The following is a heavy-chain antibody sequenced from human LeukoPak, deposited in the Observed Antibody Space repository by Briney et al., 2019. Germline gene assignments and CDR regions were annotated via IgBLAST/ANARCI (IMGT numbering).Heavy chain of an antibody. V-gene: IGHV3-11*01. J-gene: IGHJ6*03. CDR3: AKDALIRSFYYYYMDV. Sequence: GGSLRLSCAASGFTFSDYYMSWIRQAPGKGLEWVSYISSSGSTIYYADSVKGRFTISRDDSKNSLYLQMNNLRPEDTALYYCAKDALIRSFYYYYMDVWGKGTPVTVSS. CDR2: ISSSGSTI. CDR1: GFTFSDYY. D-gene: IGHD2-8*01.